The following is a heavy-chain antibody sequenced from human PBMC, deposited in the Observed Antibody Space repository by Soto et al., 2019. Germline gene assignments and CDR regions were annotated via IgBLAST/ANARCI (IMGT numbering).Heavy chain of an antibody. J-gene: IGHJ3*02. CDR3: ARGASMVRGVILDAFDI. V-gene: IGHV1-3*01. D-gene: IGHD3-10*01. Sequence: QVQLVQSGAEVKKPGASVKVSCKASGYTFTSYAMHWVRQAPGQRLEWMGWINAGNGNTKYSQKFQGRVTITGDTSGGPAYMALSRLRSEDTAVYYCARGASMVRGVILDAFDIWGQGTMVTVSS. CDR2: INAGNGNT. CDR1: GYTFTSYA.